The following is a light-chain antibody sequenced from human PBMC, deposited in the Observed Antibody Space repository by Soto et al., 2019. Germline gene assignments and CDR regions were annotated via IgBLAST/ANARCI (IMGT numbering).Light chain of an antibody. CDR1: QSVSSTY. CDR2: GAS. J-gene: IGKJ4*01. Sequence: EIVLTQSPGTLSLSPGERATLSCRASQSVSSTYLAWYQQKPGQAPRLLIYGASRRATGIPDRFSGSGSGTDFTLTISRLEPEDFALYYCQHYGSLVLTFGGGTKVEIK. CDR3: QHYGSLVLT. V-gene: IGKV3-20*01.